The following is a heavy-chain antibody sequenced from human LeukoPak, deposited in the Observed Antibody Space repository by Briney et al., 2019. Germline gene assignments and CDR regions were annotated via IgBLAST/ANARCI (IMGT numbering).Heavy chain of an antibody. V-gene: IGHV4-38-2*02. CDR1: GDSISSGYY. J-gene: IGHJ5*02. CDR2: IYHSGNT. CDR3: AEGRHCSSGSCDVFDP. D-gene: IGHD2-2*01. Sequence: SETLSLTCTISGDSISSGYYWAWIRQPPGRGLEWIGSIYHSGNTQYNPSLERRVTISVDKSNSQFSVRLNSVTAADTAVYFCAEGRHCSSGSCDVFDPWGQGTLVAVSS.